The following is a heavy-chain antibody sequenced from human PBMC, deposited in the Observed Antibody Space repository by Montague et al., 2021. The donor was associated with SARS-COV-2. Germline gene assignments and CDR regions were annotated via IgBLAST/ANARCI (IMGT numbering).Heavy chain of an antibody. V-gene: IGHV4-34*01. CDR1: GGSFSGYY. Sequence: SETLSLTCAVYGGSFSGYYWSWIRQPPGKGLEWIGEINHSGSTNYNPSLKSRVTISVDTSKNQFSLKLSSVTAADTAVYYCARDFVVPWGHWGQGTLVTVSS. J-gene: IGHJ4*02. CDR3: ARDFVVPWGH. CDR2: INHSGST. D-gene: IGHD7-27*01.